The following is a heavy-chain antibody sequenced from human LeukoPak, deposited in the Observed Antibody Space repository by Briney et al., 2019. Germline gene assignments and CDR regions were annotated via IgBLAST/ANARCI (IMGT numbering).Heavy chain of an antibody. D-gene: IGHD3-9*01. V-gene: IGHV3-33*01. J-gene: IGHJ4*02. CDR2: IWYDGSNK. CDR1: GFTFSCYG. CDR3: ARSSYYDILTASDY. Sequence: GRSLRLSCAASGFTFSCYGMHWVRQAPGKGLEWVAVIWYDGSNKYYADSVKGRFTISRDNSKNTLYLQMNSLRAEDTAVYYCARSSYYDILTASDYWGQGTLVTVSS.